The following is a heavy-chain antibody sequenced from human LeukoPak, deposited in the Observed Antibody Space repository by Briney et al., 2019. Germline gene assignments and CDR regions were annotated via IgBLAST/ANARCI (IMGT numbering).Heavy chain of an antibody. D-gene: IGHD3-10*01. J-gene: IGHJ3*02. CDR2: ISAYNGNT. V-gene: IGHV1-18*01. CDR3: ARTLKPYRLSGGDAFDI. CDR1: GYTFTSYG. Sequence: ASVKVSCKASGYTFTSYGISWVRQAPGQGLEWMGWISAYNGNTNYAQKLQGRVTMTTDTSTSTACMELRSLRSDDTAVYYCARTLKPYRLSGGDAFDIWGQGTMVTVSS.